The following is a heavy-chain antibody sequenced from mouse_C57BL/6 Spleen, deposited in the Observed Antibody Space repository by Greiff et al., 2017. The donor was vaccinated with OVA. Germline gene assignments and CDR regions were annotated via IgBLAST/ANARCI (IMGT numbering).Heavy chain of an antibody. D-gene: IGHD2-4*01. Sequence: VQLQQSGTVLARPGASVKLSCKTSGYTFTSYWMHWVKQRPGQGLEWIGAIYPGNSDTSYNQKFKGKAKLTAVTSASTAYMELSSLTNEDSAVYYCTYYDCTSEVYAMDYWGQGTSVTVSS. CDR2: IYPGNSDT. CDR3: TYYDCTSEVYAMDY. J-gene: IGHJ4*01. V-gene: IGHV1-5*01. CDR1: GYTFTSYW.